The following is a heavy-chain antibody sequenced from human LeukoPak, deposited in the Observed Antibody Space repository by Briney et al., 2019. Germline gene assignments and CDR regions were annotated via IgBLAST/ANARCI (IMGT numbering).Heavy chain of an antibody. D-gene: IGHD5-18*01. Sequence: ASVKVSCKASGYTFTSYDINWVRQATGQGLEWMGWMNPNSGNTGYAQKFQGRVTMTRNTSISTAYMELSSLRSEDTAVYYCARIVQLWLIGRGHVLLPNYYYYGMDVWGQGTTVTVSS. V-gene: IGHV1-8*01. CDR3: ARIVQLWLIGRGHVLLPNYYYYGMDV. J-gene: IGHJ6*02. CDR2: MNPNSGNT. CDR1: GYTFTSYD.